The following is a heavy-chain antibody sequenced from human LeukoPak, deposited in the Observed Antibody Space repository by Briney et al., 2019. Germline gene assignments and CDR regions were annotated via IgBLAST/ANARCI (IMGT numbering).Heavy chain of an antibody. V-gene: IGHV3-13*01. Sequence: PGGSLRLSCAASGFTLSNYDMHWVRQATGEGLEWVSGIDIAGDTYYPGSVRGRFTISRENAENSLYLQMNSLRAGDTGVYYCARTTVTSGPYWYFDLWGRGTLATVS. CDR2: IDIAGDT. D-gene: IGHD4-17*01. CDR3: ARTTVTSGPYWYFDL. J-gene: IGHJ2*01. CDR1: GFTLSNYD.